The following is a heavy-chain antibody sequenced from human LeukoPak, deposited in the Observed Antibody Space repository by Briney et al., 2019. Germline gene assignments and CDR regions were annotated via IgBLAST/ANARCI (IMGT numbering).Heavy chain of an antibody. CDR2: IYYSGST. Sequence: PSETLSLTCTVSGGSISSYYWSWIRQPPGKGLEWIGDIYYSGSTNYNPSLKSRVTISVDTSKNQFSLKLSSVTAADTAVYYCARGPGGIAAAGYYFDYWGQGTLVTVSS. CDR3: ARGPGGIAAAGYYFDY. D-gene: IGHD6-13*01. CDR1: GGSISSYY. V-gene: IGHV4-59*01. J-gene: IGHJ4*02.